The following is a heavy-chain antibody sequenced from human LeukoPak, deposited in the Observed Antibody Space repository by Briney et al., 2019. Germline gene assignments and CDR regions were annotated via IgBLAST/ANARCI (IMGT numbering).Heavy chain of an antibody. CDR3: ARDPDSSSPNWFDP. J-gene: IGHJ5*02. CDR1: GFTFSSYS. Sequence: GGSLRLSCAASGFTFSSYSMNWVRQAPGKGLEWVSSISSSSSYIYYADSVKGRFTISRDKAKNSLYLQINRLRAEDTAVYYCARDPDSSSPNWFDPWGQGTLVTVSS. D-gene: IGHD6-13*01. CDR2: ISSSSSYI. V-gene: IGHV3-21*01.